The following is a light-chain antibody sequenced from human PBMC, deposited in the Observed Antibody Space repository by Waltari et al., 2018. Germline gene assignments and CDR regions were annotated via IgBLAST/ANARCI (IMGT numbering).Light chain of an antibody. Sequence: QSALTQPRSVSGSPGQSVTISCTGTSSDVGGYNYVYWYQQHTGKAPKLMIYDVSKRPSGVPDRFSGSNSGNTASLTISGLQAADEADYYCCSYAGSFVVFGGGTKLTVL. V-gene: IGLV2-11*01. CDR3: CSYAGSFVV. CDR1: SSDVGGYNY. CDR2: DVS. J-gene: IGLJ2*01.